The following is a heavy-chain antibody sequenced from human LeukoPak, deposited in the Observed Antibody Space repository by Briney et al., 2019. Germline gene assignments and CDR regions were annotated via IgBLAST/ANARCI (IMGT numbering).Heavy chain of an antibody. CDR2: IIWISATI. CDR3: ARDGRALRTDRPWLDY. CDR1: GFTFENYA. V-gene: IGHV3-9*01. J-gene: IGHJ4*02. D-gene: IGHD1-1*01. Sequence: SLRLSCAASGFTFENYAIHWVRQGPGKGLEWVSGIIWISATIVYADSVKGRFTISRDNAKKFVFLQMNSLRPEDTALYYCARDGRALRTDRPWLDYWGPGTLVTVST.